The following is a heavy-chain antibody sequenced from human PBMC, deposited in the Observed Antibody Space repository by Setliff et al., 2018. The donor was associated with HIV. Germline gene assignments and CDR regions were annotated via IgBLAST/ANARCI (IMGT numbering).Heavy chain of an antibody. CDR1: GFAFSGSA. Sequence: GESLRLSCAASGFAFSGSAMHWVRQASGKGLEWVGRIRSKANSYATAYAASVKGRFTISRDDSKNTAYLQMNSLKTEDTAVYYCTRLAPSIAPRLDAFDIWGQGTMVTVSS. CDR2: IRSKANSYAT. D-gene: IGHD6-6*01. J-gene: IGHJ3*02. V-gene: IGHV3-73*01. CDR3: TRLAPSIAPRLDAFDI.